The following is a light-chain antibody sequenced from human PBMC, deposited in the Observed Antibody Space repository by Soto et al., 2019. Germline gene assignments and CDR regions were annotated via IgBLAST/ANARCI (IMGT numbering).Light chain of an antibody. CDR3: QQRSNWPST. CDR2: DAS. CDR1: QSVSSY. Sequence: EIVLTQSPATLSLSPGERATLSCRASQSVSSYLAWYQQKPGQAPRLLIYDASNRATGIPARFSGSGSGTDFPLTITSLEPEDFAVYYCQQRSNWPSTLGGGTKVEIK. V-gene: IGKV3-11*01. J-gene: IGKJ4*01.